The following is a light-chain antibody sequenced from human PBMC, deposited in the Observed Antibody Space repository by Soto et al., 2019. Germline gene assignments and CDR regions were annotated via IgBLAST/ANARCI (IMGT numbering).Light chain of an antibody. Sequence: DIQMTQSPSSLSASVGDRVTINCRASQTINTYLNWYQQMPGKAPKLLIYAASDLQSGVPSRFSGSGSGTEFTLTISSLQPEDFATYYCQQTYSSPMAFGLGTKVEFK. CDR2: AAS. J-gene: IGKJ1*01. V-gene: IGKV1-39*01. CDR1: QTINTY. CDR3: QQTYSSPMA.